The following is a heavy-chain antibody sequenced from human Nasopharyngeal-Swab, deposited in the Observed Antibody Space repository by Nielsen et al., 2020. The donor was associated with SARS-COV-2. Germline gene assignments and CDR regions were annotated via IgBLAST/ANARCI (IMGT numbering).Heavy chain of an antibody. CDR1: GGSLSDYY. CDR3: ARVAIRYYFGSGSYRSLDF. V-gene: IGHV4-34*01. CDR2: INQSGGT. D-gene: IGHD3-10*01. Sequence: SETLSLTCAVFGGSLSDYYWSWIRQPPGKGLEWIGEINQSGGTNYNPSLKSRVTISLDTSKNQFSLKLSSVTAADTAVYYCARVAIRYYFGSGSYRSLDFWGQGTLVTVSS. J-gene: IGHJ4*02.